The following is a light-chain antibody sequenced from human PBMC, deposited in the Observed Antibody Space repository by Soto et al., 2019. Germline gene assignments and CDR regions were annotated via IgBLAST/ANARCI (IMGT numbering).Light chain of an antibody. CDR3: QQYGSSPRT. Sequence: EIVLTQSPGTLSLSPGERATLACRASQSVSSSYLAWYQQKPGQAPRLLIYGASSRATGIPDRFSGSGSGTDFTLTISRLEHEDLAVYYCQQYGSSPRTFGQGTKVEI. V-gene: IGKV3-20*01. CDR2: GAS. CDR1: QSVSSSY. J-gene: IGKJ1*01.